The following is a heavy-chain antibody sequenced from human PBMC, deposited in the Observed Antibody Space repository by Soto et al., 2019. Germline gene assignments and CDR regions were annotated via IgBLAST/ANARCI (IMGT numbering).Heavy chain of an antibody. D-gene: IGHD3-22*01. CDR1: GFTFSSYG. CDR2: ISYDGSNK. J-gene: IGHJ6*02. CDR3: AREEGYYDSSGYPTLYYGMDV. Sequence: PGGSLRLSCAASGFTFSSYGMHWVRQAPGKGLEWVAVISYDGSNKYYADSVKGRFTISRDNSKNTLYLQMNSLRAEDTAVYYCAREEGYYDSSGYPTLYYGMDVWGQGTTVTVSS. V-gene: IGHV3-30*03.